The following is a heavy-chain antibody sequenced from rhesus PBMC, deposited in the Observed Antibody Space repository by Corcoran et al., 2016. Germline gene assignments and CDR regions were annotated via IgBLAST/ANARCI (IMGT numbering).Heavy chain of an antibody. D-gene: IGHD6-13*01. V-gene: IGHV4-122*02. CDR3: ARLQTKYSSWSVGFDY. CDR1: GGSISSSYYY. Sequence: QVQLQESGPGLVKPSETLSLTCAVSGGSISSSYYYWSWIRQAPGKGLEGIGYIASSGSTRYTPSLKMRVTSTRGASKARFSLKLSSVTAADTAVHYCARLQTKYSSWSVGFDYWGQGVLVTVSS. J-gene: IGHJ4*01. CDR2: IASSGST.